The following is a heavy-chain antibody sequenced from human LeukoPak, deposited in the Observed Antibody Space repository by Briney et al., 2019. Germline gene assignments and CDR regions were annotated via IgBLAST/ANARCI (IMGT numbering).Heavy chain of an antibody. CDR2: INDSGRRT. CDR1: GFIFSTYR. Sequence: GGSLRLSCAASGFIFSTYRMSWVRQAPGMGLEWVSLINDSGRRTYYADSVKGRFTVSRDNSKYTLYLQMNSLRVEDTAVYYCASSTYNYDYALDVWGQGTTVTVSS. D-gene: IGHD5-24*01. CDR3: ASSTYNYDYALDV. J-gene: IGHJ6*02. V-gene: IGHV3-23*01.